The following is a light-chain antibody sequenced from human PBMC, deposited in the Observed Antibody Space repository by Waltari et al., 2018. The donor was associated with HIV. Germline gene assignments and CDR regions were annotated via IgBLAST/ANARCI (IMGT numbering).Light chain of an antibody. CDR1: SSDVGGYKY. V-gene: IGLV2-11*01. Sequence: QSALTQPRSVSGSPGQSVTISCTGSSSDVGGYKYVSWYEQHPGKAPKLMIYDVSKRPSGVPDRFSGSKSGNTASLTISGLQAEDEADYYCCSYAGSYSYVFGTGTKGTVL. CDR2: DVS. J-gene: IGLJ1*01. CDR3: CSYAGSYSYV.